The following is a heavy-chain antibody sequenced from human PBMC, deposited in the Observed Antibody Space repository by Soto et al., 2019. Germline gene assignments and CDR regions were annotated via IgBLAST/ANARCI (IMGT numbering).Heavy chain of an antibody. CDR3: ASETTDRLGS. D-gene: IGHD6-25*01. Sequence: SETLSLTCAVAGGSISSGGYSWSWIRQPPGKGLEWIGYIYDSGSTSYNPSLKSRVTISVDRSKNQFSLRLSSVTAAHTPVYFCASETTDRLGSSGQGLLVTVYS. CDR2: IYDSGST. CDR1: GGSISSGGYS. V-gene: IGHV4-30-2*01. J-gene: IGHJ5*02.